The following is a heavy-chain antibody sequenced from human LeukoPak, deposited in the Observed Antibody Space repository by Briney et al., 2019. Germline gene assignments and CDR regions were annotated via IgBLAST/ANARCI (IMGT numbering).Heavy chain of an antibody. CDR3: ARLRRYIKQATSGMDV. J-gene: IGHJ6*02. D-gene: IGHD3-9*01. CDR2: TYYRSKWYF. Sequence: SQTLSLTCAIFGDSVSNNTAAWSWIRQSPSRGLEWLGRTYYRSKWYFDYAISVKSRISIDPETSKNQVSLHLNSVTPEDTAVYYCARLRRYIKQATSGMDVWGQGITVTVSS. CDR1: GDSVSNNTAA. V-gene: IGHV6-1*01.